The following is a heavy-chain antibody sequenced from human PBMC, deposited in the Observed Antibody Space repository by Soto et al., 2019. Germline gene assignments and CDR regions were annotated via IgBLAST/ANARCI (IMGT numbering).Heavy chain of an antibody. CDR1: GFTFDDYA. D-gene: IGHD2-2*01. Sequence: GGSLRLSCAASGFTFDDYAMHWVRQAPGKGLEWVSGISWNSGSIGYADSVKGRFTISRDNAKNSLYPQMNSLRAEDTALYYCAKDADERSVVVPAAYDYWGQGTLVTVSS. V-gene: IGHV3-9*01. J-gene: IGHJ4*02. CDR3: AKDADERSVVVPAAYDY. CDR2: ISWNSGSI.